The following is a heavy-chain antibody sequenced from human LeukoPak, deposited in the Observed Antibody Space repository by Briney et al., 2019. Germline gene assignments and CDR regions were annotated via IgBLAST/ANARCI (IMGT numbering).Heavy chain of an antibody. CDR3: AKVRFQH. CDR1: GFTFSRYA. Sequence: PGGSLRLSCAASGFTFSRYAMSWVRQAPGKGLEWVSSISGSGDNTYYADSVKGRFTISRDNSKNTLYLQMNSLRTEDTALYYCAKVRFQHWGQGTLVTVSS. CDR2: ISGSGDNT. J-gene: IGHJ1*01. V-gene: IGHV3-23*01.